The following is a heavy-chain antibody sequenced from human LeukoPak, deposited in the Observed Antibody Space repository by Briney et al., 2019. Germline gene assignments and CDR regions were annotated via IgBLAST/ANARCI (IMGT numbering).Heavy chain of an antibody. V-gene: IGHV3-7*01. D-gene: IGHD2-2*03. J-gene: IGHJ4*02. CDR2: IKQDGSQK. CDR1: GFTFSSYG. Sequence: GGSLRLSCAASGFTFSSYGMHWVRQAPGKGLEWVANIKQDGSQKFYVDSVKGRFAISRDNVKNSLYLQMNSLRAEDTAVYYCARKLDRWGQGTLVTVSS. CDR3: ARKLDR.